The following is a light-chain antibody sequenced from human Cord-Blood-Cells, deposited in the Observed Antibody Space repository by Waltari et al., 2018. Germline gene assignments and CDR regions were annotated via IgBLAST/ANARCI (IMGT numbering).Light chain of an antibody. V-gene: IGLV2-14*01. CDR3: SSYTSSSTLV. J-gene: IGLJ1*01. Sequence: QSALTQPASVSGSPGQSITISCTGTSSDVGGYNYVSWYPQHPGKAPKLMIYDVSNRPSGVCNRFSGSKSGNTASLTISGLQADDEADYYCSSYTSSSTLVFGTGTKVTVL. CDR1: SSDVGGYNY. CDR2: DVS.